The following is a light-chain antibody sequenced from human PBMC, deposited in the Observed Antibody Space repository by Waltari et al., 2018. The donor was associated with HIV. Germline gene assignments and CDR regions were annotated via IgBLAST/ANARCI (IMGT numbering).Light chain of an antibody. J-gene: IGKJ1*01. CDR3: QQYYSFPRP. CDR2: AAS. Sequence: VIWMAHSPSLLSASTALCVTIRCRRSQGISRYLAWYQQQTGNAPQLLIYAASTLQSSVPSRSIGRGSGTDLTVSFRWLQSQDFATYYGQQYYSFPRPFGQGTKVEIK. V-gene: IGKV1D-8*01. CDR1: QGISRY.